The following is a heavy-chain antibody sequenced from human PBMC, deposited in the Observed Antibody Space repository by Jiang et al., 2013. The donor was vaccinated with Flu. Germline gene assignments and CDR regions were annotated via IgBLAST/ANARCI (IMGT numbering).Heavy chain of an antibody. CDR3: ARHVISGWNPNAFDI. CDR1: GGSISSYY. CDR2: IYYSGST. D-gene: IGHD6-19*01. J-gene: IGHJ3*02. Sequence: GSGLVKPSETLSLTCTVSGGSISSYYWSWIRQPPRKGLEWIGYIYYSGSTNYNPSLKSRVTISVDTSKNQFSLKLSSVTAADTAVYYCARHVISGWNPNAFDIWGQGTMVTVSS. V-gene: IGHV4-59*08.